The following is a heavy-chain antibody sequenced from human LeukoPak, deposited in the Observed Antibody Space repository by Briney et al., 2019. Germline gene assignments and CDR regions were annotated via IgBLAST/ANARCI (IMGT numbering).Heavy chain of an antibody. CDR1: GYTFSRYA. J-gene: IGHJ5*02. CDR3: ARFTMTRGWFDP. V-gene: IGHV1-3*01. D-gene: IGHD3-22*01. Sequence: ASVKVSCKASGYTFSRYAMHWVRQAPGQRLEWMGWINAGNGNTKYSQKFQGRVTITRDTSASTAYMELSSLRSEDTAVYCCARFTMTRGWFDPWGQGSLVTVSS. CDR2: INAGNGNT.